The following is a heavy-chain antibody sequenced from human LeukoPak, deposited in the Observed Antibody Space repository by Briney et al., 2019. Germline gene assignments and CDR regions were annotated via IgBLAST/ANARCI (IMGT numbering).Heavy chain of an antibody. D-gene: IGHD3-3*01. V-gene: IGHV3-23*01. Sequence: HPGGSLRLSCAASGFTFSSYAIYWVRQAPGKGLEWVSAISGSGGNTYYADSVKGRLTISGDNSENTLYLQMNSLRAEDTAVYYCARSWSGYFDYWGQGTLVTVSS. CDR3: ARSWSGYFDY. CDR1: GFTFSSYA. CDR2: ISGSGGNT. J-gene: IGHJ4*02.